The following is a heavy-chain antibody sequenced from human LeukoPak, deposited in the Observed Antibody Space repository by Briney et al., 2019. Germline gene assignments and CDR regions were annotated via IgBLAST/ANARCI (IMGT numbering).Heavy chain of an antibody. V-gene: IGHV3-23*01. J-gene: IGHJ4*02. D-gene: IGHD3-10*01. CDR1: GFTFSSYW. CDR3: AKVGIDGSGPFDH. Sequence: GGSLRLPCAASGFTFSSYWMSWVRQAPGKGLEWVSAISGRGRGGSTNYADSVKGRFTISRDNSKNTLYLQMNSLRAEDTAVYYCAKVGIDGSGPFDHWGQGTLVTVSS. CDR2: ISGRGRGGST.